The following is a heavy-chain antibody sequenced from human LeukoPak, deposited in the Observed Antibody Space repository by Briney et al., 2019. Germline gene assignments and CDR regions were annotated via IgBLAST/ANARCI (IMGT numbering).Heavy chain of an antibody. CDR1: GFTFSSYW. J-gene: IGHJ4*02. Sequence: GGSLRLSCAASGFTFSSYWMHWVRQAPGKGLVWVSHISPDGSGTTYADSVKGRFTISRDNAKNTLYLQMNNLRVEDTAVYYCTRASLMGAADYWGQGTLVTVSS. D-gene: IGHD1-26*01. CDR2: ISPDGSGT. V-gene: IGHV3-74*01. CDR3: TRASLMGAADY.